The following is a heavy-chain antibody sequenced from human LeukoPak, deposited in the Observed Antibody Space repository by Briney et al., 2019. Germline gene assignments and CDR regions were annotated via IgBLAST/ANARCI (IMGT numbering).Heavy chain of an antibody. Sequence: SETLSLTCTVSGGSISSYYWSWIRQPPGKGLEWIGYIYYSGSTNYNPSLKSRVTISVDTSENQFSLKLSSVTAADTAVYYCASLSSGWYWGEFDYWGQGTLVTVSS. J-gene: IGHJ4*02. CDR3: ASLSSGWYWGEFDY. V-gene: IGHV4-59*01. CDR1: GGSISSYY. D-gene: IGHD6-19*01. CDR2: IYYSGST.